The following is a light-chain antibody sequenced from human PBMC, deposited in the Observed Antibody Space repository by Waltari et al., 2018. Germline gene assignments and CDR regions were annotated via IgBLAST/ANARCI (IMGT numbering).Light chain of an antibody. J-gene: IGLJ2*01. CDR3: STWDDSLNNLA. CDR2: SNH. V-gene: IGLV1-44*01. Sequence: QSVLTQPPSVSGTPGQRVTISCSGSSSNIGSRTMNWYRQLPGTAPKLLIFSNHLRPSGVPDRLSASRSGTSASLIISGLQSEDEGTYYCSTWDDSLNNLAFGGGTKLTVL. CDR1: SSNIGSRT.